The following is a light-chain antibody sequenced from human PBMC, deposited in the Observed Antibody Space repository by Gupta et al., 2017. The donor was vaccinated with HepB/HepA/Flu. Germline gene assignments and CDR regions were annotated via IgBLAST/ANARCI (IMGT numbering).Light chain of an antibody. Sequence: DIVMTQSPDALAVSLGEGATINCKSSQSVSYKSKNYSAWYQQKPGQPPKLLIYWASTRESGVPDRFSGSGSGTDFSLTISSLQAEDVAVYYCQQEDSSPKTFGQGTKVEIK. CDR2: WAS. J-gene: IGKJ1*01. CDR1: QSVSYKSKNY. V-gene: IGKV4-1*01. CDR3: QQEDSSPKT.